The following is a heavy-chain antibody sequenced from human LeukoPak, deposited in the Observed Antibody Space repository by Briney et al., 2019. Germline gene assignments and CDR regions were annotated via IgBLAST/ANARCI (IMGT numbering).Heavy chain of an antibody. Sequence: SETLSLTCTGSGGSISSYYWSWIRQPPGKGLEWIGYIYYSGSTNYNPSLKSRVTISVDTSKNQFSLKLSSVTAADTAVYYCARGNHYYYGMDVWGQGTTVTVSS. CDR2: IYYSGST. V-gene: IGHV4-59*01. CDR1: GGSISSYY. CDR3: ARGNHYYYGMDV. J-gene: IGHJ6*02. D-gene: IGHD1-14*01.